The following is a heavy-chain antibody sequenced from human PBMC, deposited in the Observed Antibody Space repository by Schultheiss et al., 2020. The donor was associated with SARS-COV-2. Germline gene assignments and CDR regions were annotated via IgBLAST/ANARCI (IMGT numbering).Heavy chain of an antibody. CDR1: GFSLSTSGVG. V-gene: IGHV2-5*01. CDR2: IYWNDDK. CDR3: AHIGDMRGAFDI. D-gene: IGHD2-15*01. Sequence: SGPTLVKPTQTLTLTCTFSGFSLSTSGVGVGWIRQPPGKALEWLAFIYWNDDKRYSPSLKSRLTITKDTSKNQVVLTMTNMDPVDTATYYCAHIGDMRGAFDIWGQGTMVTVSS. J-gene: IGHJ3*02.